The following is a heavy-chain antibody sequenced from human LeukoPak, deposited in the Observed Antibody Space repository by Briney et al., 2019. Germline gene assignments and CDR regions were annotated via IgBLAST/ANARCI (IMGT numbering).Heavy chain of an antibody. CDR3: AREYNWNDCFFDY. Sequence: ASETLSLTCTVSDYSISSGYYWGWIRQPPGKGLEWIGSIYHSGNTYYNPSLKSRVTISVDTSKNQFSLKLSSVTAADTAVYYCAREYNWNDCFFDYWGQGTLVTISS. V-gene: IGHV4-38-2*02. CDR2: IYHSGNT. J-gene: IGHJ4*02. CDR1: DYSISSGYY. D-gene: IGHD1-1*01.